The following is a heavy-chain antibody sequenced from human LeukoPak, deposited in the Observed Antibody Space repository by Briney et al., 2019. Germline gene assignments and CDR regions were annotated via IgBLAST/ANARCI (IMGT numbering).Heavy chain of an antibody. CDR1: GASIDSHY. J-gene: IGHJ4*02. CDR3: ASRPADTTWYGVFDY. D-gene: IGHD3-10*01. V-gene: IGHV4-59*11. Sequence: DPSETLSLTCSVSGASIDSHYWSWIGQSPVKGLEWIGYVFNGGSTNYNPSLNSRVTMSLDTSRAQFSLRLSSVTAADTAIYYCASRPADTTWYGVFDYWSQGTLVTVSS. CDR2: VFNGGST.